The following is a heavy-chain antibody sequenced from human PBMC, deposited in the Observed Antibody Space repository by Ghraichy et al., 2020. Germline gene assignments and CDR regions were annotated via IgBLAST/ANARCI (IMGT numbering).Heavy chain of an antibody. CDR1: GFTFTNYG. D-gene: IGHD2/OR15-2a*01. J-gene: IGHJ2*01. Sequence: GGSLRLSCAASGFTFTNYGMHWVRQAPGKGLEWVAVISDDGSNEHYADSVKGRFTLSRDNSKNALYLQMSTLRVEDTAVYFCARGFTYFFDGTYHGFALWGRWTLVGVSS. CDR2: ISDDGSNE. V-gene: IGHV3-33*01. CDR3: ARGFTYFFDGTYHGFAL.